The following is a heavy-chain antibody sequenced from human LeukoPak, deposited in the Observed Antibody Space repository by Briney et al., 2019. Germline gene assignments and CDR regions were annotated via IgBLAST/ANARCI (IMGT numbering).Heavy chain of an antibody. Sequence: GGSLRLSCAASGFTLRSYGMSWVRQTPGKGLEWVSVISVNGGNIYYADSVKGRFTISRDNAKNSLYLQMNSLRAEDTAVYYCARDAPPFEPTPYYFDYWGQGTLVTVSS. CDR3: ARDAPPFEPTPYYFDY. CDR2: ISVNGGNI. V-gene: IGHV3-21*01. CDR1: GFTLRSYG. J-gene: IGHJ4*02.